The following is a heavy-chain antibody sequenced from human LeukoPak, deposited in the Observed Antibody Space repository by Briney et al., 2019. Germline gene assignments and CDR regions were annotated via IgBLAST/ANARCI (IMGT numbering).Heavy chain of an antibody. V-gene: IGHV3-21*01. J-gene: IGHJ4*02. CDR3: ARQTTVFNGGVDY. Sequence: GGSPRLSCAASGFSFSSYSMNWVRQAPGKGLEWVSSISSSSSYIYYADSVKGRFTISRDNAKNSLYLQMNSLRAEDTAVYYCARQTTVFNGGVDYWGQGTLVTVSS. CDR1: GFSFSSYS. CDR2: ISSSSSYI. D-gene: IGHD4-17*01.